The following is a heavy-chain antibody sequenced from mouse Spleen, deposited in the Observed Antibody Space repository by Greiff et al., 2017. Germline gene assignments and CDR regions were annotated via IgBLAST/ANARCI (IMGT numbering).Heavy chain of an antibody. CDR3: NAHYYGSSYDAMDY. D-gene: IGHD1-1*01. Sequence: EVKLMESGAELVRSGASVKLSCTASGFNIKDYYMHWVKQRPEQGLEWIGWIDPENGDTEYAPKFQGKATMTADTSSNTAYLQLSSLTSEDTAVYYCNAHYYGSSYDAMDYWGQGTSVTVSS. V-gene: IGHV14-4*02. CDR2: IDPENGDT. CDR1: GFNIKDYY. J-gene: IGHJ4*01.